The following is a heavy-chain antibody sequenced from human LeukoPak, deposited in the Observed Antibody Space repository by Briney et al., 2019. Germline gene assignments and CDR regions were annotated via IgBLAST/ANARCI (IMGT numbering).Heavy chain of an antibody. CDR3: ARDSIAVAGTWYFDY. V-gene: IGHV4-4*07. D-gene: IGHD6-19*01. J-gene: IGHJ4*02. Sequence: SEPLSLTCTVSGGSISSYYWSWIRQPAGKGLEWIGRIYTSGSTNYNPSLKSRVTMSVDTSKNQFSLKLSSVTAADTAVYYCARDSIAVAGTWYFDYWGQGTLVTVSS. CDR1: GGSISSYY. CDR2: IYTSGST.